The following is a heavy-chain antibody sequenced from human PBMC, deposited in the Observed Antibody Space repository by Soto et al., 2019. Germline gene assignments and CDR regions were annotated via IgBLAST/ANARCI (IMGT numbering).Heavy chain of an antibody. CDR3: ASRATGGMDV. V-gene: IGHV1-18*01. J-gene: IGHJ6*02. Sequence: QVQLVQSGAEVKKPGASVKVSCKASGYTFSTYGISWVRQAPGQGLEWMGWINAYNGDTKYTERLQGRVTMTTDTSTSTAYMELRSLGSDDTAVYYCASRATGGMDVWGQGTTVTVFS. CDR2: INAYNGDT. D-gene: IGHD5-12*01. CDR1: GYTFSTYG.